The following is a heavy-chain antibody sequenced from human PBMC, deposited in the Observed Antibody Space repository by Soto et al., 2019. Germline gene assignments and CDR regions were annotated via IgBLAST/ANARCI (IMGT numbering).Heavy chain of an antibody. D-gene: IGHD2-15*01. V-gene: IGHV4-34*01. CDR3: ARGNTKGPPRYCSGGSCYSRVGNYYYGMDV. Sequence: SETLSLTCAVYGGSFSGYYWSWIRQPPGKGLEWIGEINHSGSTNYNPSLKSRVTISVDTSKNQFSLKLSSVTAADTAVYYCARGNTKGPPRYCSGGSCYSRVGNYYYGMDVWGQGTTVTVSS. CDR1: GGSFSGYY. CDR2: INHSGST. J-gene: IGHJ6*02.